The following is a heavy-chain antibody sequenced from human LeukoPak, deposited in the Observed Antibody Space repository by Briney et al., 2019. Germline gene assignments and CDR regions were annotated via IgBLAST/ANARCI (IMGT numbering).Heavy chain of an antibody. D-gene: IGHD1-26*01. CDR1: GITFSSHT. J-gene: IGHJ4*02. V-gene: IGHV3-21*01. CDR3: ARDRGSYSRASFDY. Sequence: GGSLRLSCAASGITFSSHTMNWVRQAPGKGLEWVSSISSSSSYIYYADSVKGRFTISRDNAKNSLYLQMNSLRAEDTAVYYCARDRGSYSRASFDYWGQGTLVTVSS. CDR2: ISSSSSYI.